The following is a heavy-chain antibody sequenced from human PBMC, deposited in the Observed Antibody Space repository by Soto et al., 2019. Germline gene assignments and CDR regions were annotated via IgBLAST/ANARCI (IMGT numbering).Heavy chain of an antibody. V-gene: IGHV1-69*01. D-gene: IGHD3-16*01. CDR3: APKLRGGGEDY. CDR2: IIPIFGTA. J-gene: IGHJ4*02. Sequence: QVQLVQSGAEVKKPGSSVKVSCKASGGTFSSYAISWVRQAPGQGLEWMGGIIPIFGTANYAQKFQGRVTDTADESNSKAYMGLGRLGSGDPAVFFFAPKLRGGGEDYWGQGTLVTVSS. CDR1: GGTFSSYA.